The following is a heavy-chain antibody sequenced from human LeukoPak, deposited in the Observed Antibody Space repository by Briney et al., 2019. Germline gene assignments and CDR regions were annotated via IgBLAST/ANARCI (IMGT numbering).Heavy chain of an antibody. J-gene: IGHJ5*02. Sequence: SETLSLTCTVSGGSISSSRYYWGWIRQPPGKGLEWIGSIYYSGTTYYKPSLKSRLTISVDTSKNQFSLKLSSVTAADTAVYYCASGVAVVTAIPVTWFDPWGRGTLVTVSS. D-gene: IGHD2-21*02. CDR3: ASGVAVVTAIPVTWFDP. CDR1: GGSISSSRYY. V-gene: IGHV4-39*01. CDR2: IYYSGTT.